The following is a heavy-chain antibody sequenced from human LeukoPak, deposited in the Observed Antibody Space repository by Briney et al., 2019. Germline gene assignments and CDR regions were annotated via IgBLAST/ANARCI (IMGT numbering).Heavy chain of an antibody. J-gene: IGHJ3*02. D-gene: IGHD5-24*01. CDR1: GFTFSNYW. CDR2: INSDGSST. CDR3: ARRWENAFDI. V-gene: IGHV3-74*01. Sequence: GGSLRLSCAASGFTFSNYWMQWVRQAPGKGLVWVSRINSDGSSTTYADSVKGRFTISRDNAKNTLYLQMNSLRAEDTAVYYCARRWENAFDIWGQGTMLTVPS.